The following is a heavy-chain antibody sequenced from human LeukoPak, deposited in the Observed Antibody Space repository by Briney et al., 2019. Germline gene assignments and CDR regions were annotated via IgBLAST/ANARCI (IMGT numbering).Heavy chain of an antibody. Sequence: SETLSLTCAVYGGSFSGYYWSWIRQPPGKGLEWIGKINHSGSTNYNPSLESRVTISVDTSKNQFSLKLSSVTAADTAVYYCASHYGGNSGYFQHWGQGTLVTVSS. CDR1: GGSFSGYY. V-gene: IGHV4-34*01. D-gene: IGHD4-23*01. J-gene: IGHJ1*01. CDR3: ASHYGGNSGYFQH. CDR2: INHSGST.